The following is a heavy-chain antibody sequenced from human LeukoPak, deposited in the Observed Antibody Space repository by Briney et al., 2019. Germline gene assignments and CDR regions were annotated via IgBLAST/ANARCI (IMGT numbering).Heavy chain of an antibody. CDR1: GFTFSSCA. Sequence: GGSLRLSCTASGFTFSSCAMNWVRQAPGKGLVGVSRINSDGSSTAYADSVKGRFTISRDNAKNTLYLQMNSLRAEDTAVYYCVRATLIRGVPDSGDWGQGTLVTVSS. CDR2: INSDGSST. D-gene: IGHD3-10*01. V-gene: IGHV3-74*01. CDR3: VRATLIRGVPDSGD. J-gene: IGHJ4*02.